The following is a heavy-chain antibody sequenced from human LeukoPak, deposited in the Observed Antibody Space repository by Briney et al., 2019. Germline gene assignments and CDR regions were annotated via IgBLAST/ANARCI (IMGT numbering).Heavy chain of an antibody. J-gene: IGHJ5*02. CDR3: ARVAGYCSGGSCTGGFDP. Sequence: GASVKVSCKASGYTFTSYGISWVRQAPGQGLEWMGWISAYNGNTNYAQKLQGRVTMTTDTSTSTAYMELRSLRSDDTAVYYCARVAGYCSGGSCTGGFDPWGQGTLVTVSS. D-gene: IGHD2-15*01. CDR2: ISAYNGNT. V-gene: IGHV1-18*01. CDR1: GYTFTSYG.